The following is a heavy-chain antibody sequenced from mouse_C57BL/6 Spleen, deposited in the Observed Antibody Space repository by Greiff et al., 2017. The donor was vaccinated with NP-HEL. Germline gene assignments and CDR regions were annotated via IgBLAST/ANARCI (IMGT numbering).Heavy chain of an antibody. CDR2: IRNKANGYTT. CDR1: GFTFTDYY. Sequence: EVKLVESGGGLVQPGGSLSLSCAASGFTFTDYYMSWVRQPPGKALEWLGFIRNKANGYTTEYSASVKGRFTISRDNSQSILYLQMNALRAEDSATYYCARSTEGFDYWGQGTTLTVSS. J-gene: IGHJ2*01. CDR3: ARSTEGFDY. V-gene: IGHV7-3*01.